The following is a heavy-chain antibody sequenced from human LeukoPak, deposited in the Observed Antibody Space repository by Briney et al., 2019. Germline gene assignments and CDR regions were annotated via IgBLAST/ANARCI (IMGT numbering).Heavy chain of an antibody. CDR3: ARALSWCTNGVCPPPEHAFDI. CDR2: IYYSGNT. CDR1: GVSISSSNSY. Sequence: PSETLSLTCTVSGVSISSSNSYWGWIRQPPGKGLEWIGSIYYSGNTYYNASLKSQVSISIDTSKNQFSLKLTSVTAADTAVYYCARALSWCTNGVCPPPEHAFDIWGQGTMVTVSS. V-gene: IGHV4-39*02. J-gene: IGHJ3*02. D-gene: IGHD2-8*01.